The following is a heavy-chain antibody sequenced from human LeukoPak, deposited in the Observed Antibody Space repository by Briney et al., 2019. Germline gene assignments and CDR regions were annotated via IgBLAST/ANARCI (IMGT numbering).Heavy chain of an antibody. J-gene: IGHJ5*02. CDR3: VTVGVTSIWSYLRFDP. Sequence: GGSLRLSCSASGFTFSTNSMHWVRQAPGKGLEFVSAITSNGGSTYYADSVKGRFTISRDNSKNTLYLQMSSLRAEDTAVYYCVTVGVTSIWSYLRFDPRGQGTLVSVSS. V-gene: IGHV3-64D*08. D-gene: IGHD1-26*01. CDR1: GFTFSTNS. CDR2: ITSNGGST.